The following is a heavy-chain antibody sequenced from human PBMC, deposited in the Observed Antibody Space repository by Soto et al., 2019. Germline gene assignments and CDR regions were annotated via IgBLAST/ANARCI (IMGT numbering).Heavy chain of an antibody. D-gene: IGHD7-27*01. CDR2: INQDGSET. CDR3: ARANWAPDY. V-gene: IGHV3-7*01. J-gene: IGHJ4*02. Sequence: EVQLVESGGGLVQPGGSLRLSCAASGFTFSSYWMSWVRQAPGKGLEWVANINQDGSETHFVDSVKGRFTFYRDNPKKSLYLQTNSLRAEDTAVYYCARANWAPDYWGQGTLVTVSS. CDR1: GFTFSSYW.